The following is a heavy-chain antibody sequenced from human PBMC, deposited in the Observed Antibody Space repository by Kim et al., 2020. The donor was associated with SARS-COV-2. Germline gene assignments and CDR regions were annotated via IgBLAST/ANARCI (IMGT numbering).Heavy chain of an antibody. CDR1: GFSFGLYP. J-gene: IGHJ6*03. CDR3: TVAGEILNQDFSPYYMDV. D-gene: IGHD2-21*01. V-gene: IGHV3-49*04. Sequence: GGSLRLSCQASGFSFGLYPLNWVRQAPGKGLEWVSLIRSKTSGGTTEYAASVKGRFSVSRDDSKSIAYLQMDSLKTEDTALYYCTVAGEILNQDFSPYYMDVWGNGTTVIVSS. CDR2: IRSKTSGGTT.